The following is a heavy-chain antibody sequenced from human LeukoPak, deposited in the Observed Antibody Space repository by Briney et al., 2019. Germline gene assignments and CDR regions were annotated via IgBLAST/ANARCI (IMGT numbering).Heavy chain of an antibody. CDR1: GFTFSSYW. D-gene: IGHD1-7*01. J-gene: IGHJ3*02. CDR3: ARDGRTTGYDAFDI. Sequence: GGSLRLSCAASGFTFSSYWMSWVRQAPGKGLEWVAVIAYDGSNKQYADSVKGRFTISRDNAKNSLYLQMNSLRAEDTAVYYCARDGRTTGYDAFDIWGQGTMVTVSS. V-gene: IGHV3-30*03. CDR2: IAYDGSNK.